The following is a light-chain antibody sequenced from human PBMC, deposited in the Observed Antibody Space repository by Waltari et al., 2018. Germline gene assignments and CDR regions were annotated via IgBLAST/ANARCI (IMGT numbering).Light chain of an antibody. CDR3: QVWDSDSDHYI. V-gene: IGLV3-21*02. Sequence: SYVLTQAPSASVAPGQTARITCEGNYIGSKSVHWYQQRPGQAPVLVVYDDKDRPSGIPDRFSGSNSGNTATLTISRVEAVDEGDYFCQVWDSDSDHYIFASGTKVTVL. CDR2: DDK. J-gene: IGLJ1*01. CDR1: YIGSKS.